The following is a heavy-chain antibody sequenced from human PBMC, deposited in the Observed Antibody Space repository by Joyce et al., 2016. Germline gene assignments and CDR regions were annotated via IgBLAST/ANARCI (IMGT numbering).Heavy chain of an antibody. CDR3: ARGRNYGDQRRGDALDI. D-gene: IGHD4-17*01. J-gene: IGHJ3*02. CDR1: GYRFTNYA. CDR2: INTGNGNT. V-gene: IGHV1-3*04. Sequence: QVQLVQSGAEVKQAGASVKVSCKPSGYRFTNYAIHWVRQAPGQRLEWMGWINTGNGNTKYSEKFQGRVTITRDRSASTVYMELSSLRSYDTTLYYCARGRNYGDQRRGDALDIWGQGTMVTVSS.